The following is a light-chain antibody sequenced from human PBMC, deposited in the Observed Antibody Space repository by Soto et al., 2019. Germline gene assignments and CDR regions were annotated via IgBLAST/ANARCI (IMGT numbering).Light chain of an antibody. CDR3: CSYAGSSTLL. CDR1: SSDVGRYDL. Sequence: QSALTQPASVSGSPGQSITISCTGTSSDVGRYDLVSWYQQHPGKAPKLMIYEVSKRPSGVSNRFSGSKSGNTASLTISGLQAEDEADYYCCSYAGSSTLLFGGGTKVTVL. J-gene: IGLJ2*01. CDR2: EVS. V-gene: IGLV2-23*02.